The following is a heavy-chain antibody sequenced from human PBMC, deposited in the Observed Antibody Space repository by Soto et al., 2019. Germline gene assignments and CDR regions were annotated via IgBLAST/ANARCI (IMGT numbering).Heavy chain of an antibody. J-gene: IGHJ4*02. Sequence: SGGSLRLSCAASGFTFSSYGMHWVRQAPGKGLEWVAVIWYDGSNKYYADSVKGRFTISRDNSKNTPYLQMNSLRAEDTAVYYCAREGIAVAGTLVETRYFDYWGQGTLVTVSS. CDR1: GFTFSSYG. CDR3: AREGIAVAGTLVETRYFDY. D-gene: IGHD6-19*01. V-gene: IGHV3-33*01. CDR2: IWYDGSNK.